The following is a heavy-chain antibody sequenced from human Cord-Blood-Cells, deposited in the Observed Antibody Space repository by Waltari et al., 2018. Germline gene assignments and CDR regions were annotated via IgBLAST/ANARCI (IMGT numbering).Heavy chain of an antibody. CDR3: ARDGYSGYDHWYFDL. D-gene: IGHD5-12*01. J-gene: IGHJ2*01. CDR2: INAGNGNT. V-gene: IGHV1-3*01. CDR1: GYTLTSYA. Sequence: QVQLVQSGAEVKKPGASVKVSCKASGYTLTSYAMHWVRQAPGQRLEWMGWINAGNGNTKYSQKFQGRVTITRDTSASTAYMELSSLRSEDTAVYYCARDGYSGYDHWYFDLWGRGTLVTVSS.